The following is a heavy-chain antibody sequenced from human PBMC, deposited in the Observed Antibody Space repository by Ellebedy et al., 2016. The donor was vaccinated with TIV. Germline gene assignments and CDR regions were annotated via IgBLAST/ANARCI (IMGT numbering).Heavy chain of an antibody. V-gene: IGHV3-30*18. J-gene: IGHJ4*02. Sequence: GGSLRLSXAASGFTFSNYGMHWVRQAPGKGLEWVAVISYDGIDESYADSVKGRFTISRDNYKNTLYLQMNSLRAEDTAVYYCAKDQEFYYGSGGNFDSWGQGTLVTVSS. CDR2: ISYDGIDE. CDR3: AKDQEFYYGSGGNFDS. D-gene: IGHD3-10*01. CDR1: GFTFSNYG.